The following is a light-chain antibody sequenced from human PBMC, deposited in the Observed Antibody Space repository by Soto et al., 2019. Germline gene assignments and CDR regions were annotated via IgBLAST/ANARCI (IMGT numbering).Light chain of an antibody. Sequence: EIVLTQSPGTLSLSPGDRATLSCRASQSVSSSYLAWYQQKPGQAPRLLIYDASSRATGIPARFSGSGSGTDFTLTISSLQAEDVAVYYCQQYYSTPWTFGQGTKVDIK. CDR2: DAS. CDR1: QSVSSSY. J-gene: IGKJ1*01. V-gene: IGKV3-20*01. CDR3: QQYYSTPWT.